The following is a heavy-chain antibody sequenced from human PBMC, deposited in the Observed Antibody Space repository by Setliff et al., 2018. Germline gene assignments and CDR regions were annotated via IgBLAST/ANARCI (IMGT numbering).Heavy chain of an antibody. CDR2: IYSSGST. CDR1: GGSISSGDYY. D-gene: IGHD6-19*01. Sequence: SETLSLTCTVSGGSISSGDYYWSWIRQPPGKGLEWIGYIYSSGSTYYNPSLKSRVTISVDTSKNQFSLKLSSVTAADTAVYYCARERAVAGEIDYWGQGTLVTVSS. J-gene: IGHJ4*02. CDR3: ARERAVAGEIDY. V-gene: IGHV4-30-4*08.